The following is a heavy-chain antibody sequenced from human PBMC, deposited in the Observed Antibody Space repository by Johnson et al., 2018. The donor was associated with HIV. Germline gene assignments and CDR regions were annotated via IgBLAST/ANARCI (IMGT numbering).Heavy chain of an antibody. CDR1: AFTFSSYA. V-gene: IGHV3-30*04. Sequence: QVLLVESGGGVVQPGRSLRLSCAASAFTFSSYAMHWVRQAPGKGLEWVAVISYDGSNKYYADSVKGRFTISRDNSKNTLFLQMNSLRPEDTSVYYCAKDRYGGSYPDAFDIWGQGTMVIVSS. D-gene: IGHD1-26*01. CDR2: ISYDGSNK. J-gene: IGHJ3*02. CDR3: AKDRYGGSYPDAFDI.